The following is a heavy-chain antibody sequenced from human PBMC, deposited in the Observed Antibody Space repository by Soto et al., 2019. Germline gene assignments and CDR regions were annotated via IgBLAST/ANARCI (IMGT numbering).Heavy chain of an antibody. Sequence: EVQLLESGGGLVQPGGSLRLSCAASGFTFSSYAMSWVRQAPGKGLEWVSAISGSGGSTYYADSVKGRFTISRDNSKNTLYLQMNSLRAEDTAVYYCAKGWTTVTTFRSRYYYYGMDVWGPGTTVTVSS. CDR3: AKGWTTVTTFRSRYYYYGMDV. V-gene: IGHV3-23*01. J-gene: IGHJ6*02. CDR1: GFTFSSYA. D-gene: IGHD4-17*01. CDR2: ISGSGGST.